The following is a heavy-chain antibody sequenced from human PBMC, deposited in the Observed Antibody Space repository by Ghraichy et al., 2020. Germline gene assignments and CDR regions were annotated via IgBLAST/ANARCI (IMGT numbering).Heavy chain of an antibody. Sequence: ASVKVSCKASGYTFTSYDINWVRQATGQGLEWMGWMNPNSGNTGYAQKFQGRVTMTRNTSISTAYMELSSLRSEDTAVYYCGVGATISYYYYGMDVWGQGTTVTVSS. CDR2: MNPNSGNT. CDR3: GVGATISYYYYGMDV. J-gene: IGHJ6*02. V-gene: IGHV1-8*01. CDR1: GYTFTSYD. D-gene: IGHD1-26*01.